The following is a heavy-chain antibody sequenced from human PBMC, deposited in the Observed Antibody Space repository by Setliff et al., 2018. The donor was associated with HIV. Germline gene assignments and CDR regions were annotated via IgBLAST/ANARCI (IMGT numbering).Heavy chain of an antibody. Sequence: SETLSLTCTVSGGSISSYYWSWIRQPPGKGLEWIGYICYSGSTNYNPSLKSRVTISVDTSKNQFSLKLSSVTAADTAVYYCARLIHTGLLYFDFWGLGTLVTVSS. CDR1: GGSISSYY. D-gene: IGHD2-8*02. CDR2: ICYSGST. CDR3: ARLIHTGLLYFDF. J-gene: IGHJ4*02. V-gene: IGHV4-59*01.